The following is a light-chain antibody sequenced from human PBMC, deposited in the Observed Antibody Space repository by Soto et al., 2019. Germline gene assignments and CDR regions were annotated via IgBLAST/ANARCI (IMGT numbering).Light chain of an antibody. V-gene: IGKV3-15*01. J-gene: IGKJ1*01. CDR2: GAC. CDR3: QHYNKWPQT. Sequence: QSPATVSVVSGERATLYCRASQSVATNLAWYQQRPGQAPRRLSYGACKRAIGLPARFSGSGSGTEFTLTITSLQSEDFAVYYCQHYNKWPQTFGQGTKVDSK. CDR1: QSVATN.